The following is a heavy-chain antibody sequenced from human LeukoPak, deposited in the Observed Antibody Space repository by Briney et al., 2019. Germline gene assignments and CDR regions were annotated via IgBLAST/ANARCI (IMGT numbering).Heavy chain of an antibody. CDR1: GGSISSSVYY. Sequence: SETLSLTCSVSGGSISSSVYYWSWIRQPPGKGLEWIGYIYYTGSTNYNPSLKSRVTISVDTSKSQFSLKLSSVTAADTAIYHCARDWGPWLGAYFDYWGQGTLVTVSS. CDR2: IYYTGST. CDR3: ARDWGPWLGAYFDY. J-gene: IGHJ4*02. V-gene: IGHV4-61*08. D-gene: IGHD1-26*01.